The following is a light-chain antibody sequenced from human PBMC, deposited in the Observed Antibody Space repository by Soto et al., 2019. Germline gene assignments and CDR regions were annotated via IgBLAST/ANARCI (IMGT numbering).Light chain of an antibody. V-gene: IGKV1-6*01. Sequence: IQMPQSPPSLSASVGDRATITCRASQGIRNDLGWYQQKPGKAPKLLIYAASSLQSGVPSRFSGSGSGTDFTLTISSLQPEDFATYYCLQDYNYPRTVGQGTKVDIK. CDR3: LQDYNYPRT. CDR1: QGIRND. J-gene: IGKJ1*01. CDR2: AAS.